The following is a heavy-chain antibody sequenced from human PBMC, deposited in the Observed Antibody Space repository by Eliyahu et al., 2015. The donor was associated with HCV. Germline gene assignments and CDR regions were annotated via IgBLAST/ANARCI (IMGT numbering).Heavy chain of an antibody. CDR1: GFXVXSNY. Sequence: EVQLVESGGGLIQPGGSLRLSCAASGFXVXSNYMSWVRQAPGKGLEWVSVIYSGGSTFYADSVKGRFTISRDNSKNTLYLQMNSLRAEXTAVYYCARDPRDYNNRGSFDYWGQGTLVTVSS. J-gene: IGHJ4*02. CDR2: IYSGGST. D-gene: IGHD4-11*01. CDR3: ARDPRDYNNRGSFDY. V-gene: IGHV3-53*01.